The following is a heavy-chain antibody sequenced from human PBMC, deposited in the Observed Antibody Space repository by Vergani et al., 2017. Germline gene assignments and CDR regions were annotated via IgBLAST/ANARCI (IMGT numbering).Heavy chain of an antibody. CDR3: ERTAQLGARFDY. J-gene: IGHJ4*02. V-gene: IGHV2-26*01. Sequence: QVTLKESGPVLVKPTETLTLTFTVSGFSLSNARMGVSWIRQPPGKALEWLAHIFSNDEKSHSTSLKSRLTISKDTSKSQVVLTMTNMDPVDTATYYCERTAQLGARFDYWGQGTLVTVSS. CDR1: GFSLSNARMG. D-gene: IGHD6-6*01. CDR2: IFSNDEK.